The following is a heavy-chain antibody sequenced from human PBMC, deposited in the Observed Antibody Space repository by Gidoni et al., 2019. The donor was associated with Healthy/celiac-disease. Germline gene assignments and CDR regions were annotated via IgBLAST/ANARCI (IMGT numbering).Heavy chain of an antibody. CDR1: GGSISSSSYY. Sequence: QLQLQESGPGLVKPSETLSLTCTVPGGSISSSSYYWGWIRQPPGKGLEWIGSIYYSGSTYYNPSLKSRVTISVDTSKNQFSLKLSSVTAADTAVYYCARQLYCSSTSCYTIGWFDPWGQGTLVTVSS. V-gene: IGHV4-39*01. D-gene: IGHD2-2*02. CDR3: ARQLYCSSTSCYTIGWFDP. CDR2: IYYSGST. J-gene: IGHJ5*02.